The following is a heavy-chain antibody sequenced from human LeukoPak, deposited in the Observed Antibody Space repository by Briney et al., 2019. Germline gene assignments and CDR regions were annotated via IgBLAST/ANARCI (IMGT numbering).Heavy chain of an antibody. J-gene: IGHJ5*02. CDR3: TTDIAARPDWFDP. CDR2: INHSGST. CDR1: GGSFSGYY. V-gene: IGHV4-34*01. Sequence: SETLSLTCAVYGGSFSGYYWSWIRQPPGKGLEWIWEINHSGSTNYNPSLKSRVTISVDTSKNQFSLKLSSVTAADTAVYYCTTDIAARPDWFDPWGQGTLVTVSS. D-gene: IGHD6-6*01.